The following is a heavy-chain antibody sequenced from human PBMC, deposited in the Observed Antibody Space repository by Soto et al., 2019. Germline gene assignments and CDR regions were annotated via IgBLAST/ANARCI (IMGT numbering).Heavy chain of an antibody. D-gene: IGHD3-22*01. Sequence: SETLSLTCTVSCGSISSSSYYWGWIREAPGKGLEWIGSIYYSGSTYYNPSLKSRVTISVDQSKNQFSLKLSSVTAAATPVYYCARTYHYESSGYYYQFDYWGQGTLVTASS. J-gene: IGHJ4*02. V-gene: IGHV4-39*07. CDR2: IYYSGST. CDR1: CGSISSSSYY. CDR3: ARTYHYESSGYYYQFDY.